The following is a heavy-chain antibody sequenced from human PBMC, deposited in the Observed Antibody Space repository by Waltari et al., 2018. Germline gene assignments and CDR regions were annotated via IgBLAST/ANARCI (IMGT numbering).Heavy chain of an antibody. CDR2: IYHSGST. CDR3: ARQGFDYGDYGYYYYGMDV. Sequence: QVQLQESGPGLVKPSETLSLPCAVSGYSISSGYYWGWIRQPPGKGLEWIGSIYHSGSTYYNPSLKSRVTISVDTSKNQFSLKLSSVTAADTAVYYCARQGFDYGDYGYYYYGMDVWGQGTTVTVSS. J-gene: IGHJ6*02. V-gene: IGHV4-38-2*01. D-gene: IGHD4-17*01. CDR1: GYSISSGYY.